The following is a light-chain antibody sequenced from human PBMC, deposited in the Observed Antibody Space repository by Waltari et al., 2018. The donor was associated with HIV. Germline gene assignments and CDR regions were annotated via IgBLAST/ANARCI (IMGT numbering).Light chain of an antibody. CDR3: QQSYSTPGT. J-gene: IGKJ1*01. V-gene: IGKV1-39*01. CDR2: AAS. CDR1: QSISSY. Sequence: DIQMTQSPSSLSASVGDSVTITCRASQSISSYLNWYQQKPGKAPKLLIYAASSLQSGFPSRFSGSGSGTDFTLTISSLQPEDFATYYCQQSYSTPGTFGQGTKVEIK.